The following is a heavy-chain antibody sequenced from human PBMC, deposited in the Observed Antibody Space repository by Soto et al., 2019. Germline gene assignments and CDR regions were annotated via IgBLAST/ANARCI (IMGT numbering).Heavy chain of an antibody. CDR1: VGTFSSYT. Sequence: ASVKVSCKASVGTFSSYTISXVRQAPGQGLEWMGRIIPILGIANYAQKFQGRVTITADKSTSTAYMELSSLRSEDTAVYYCARDRDYGSGSPPQYWGQGTLVTVSS. CDR2: IIPILGIA. V-gene: IGHV1-69*04. J-gene: IGHJ4*02. D-gene: IGHD3-10*01. CDR3: ARDRDYGSGSPPQY.